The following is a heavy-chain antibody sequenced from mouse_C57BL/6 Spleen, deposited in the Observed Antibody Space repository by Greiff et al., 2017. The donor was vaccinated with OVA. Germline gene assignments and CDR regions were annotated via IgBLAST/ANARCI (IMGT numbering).Heavy chain of an antibody. CDR2: INPNNGGT. CDR3: ARPLYLGNSYAMDY. D-gene: IGHD2-1*01. V-gene: IGHV1-26*01. J-gene: IGHJ4*01. CDR1: GYTFTDYY. Sequence: EVQLQQSGPELVKPGASVKISCKASGYTFTDYYMNWVKQSHGKSLEWIGDINPNNGGTSYNQKFKGKATLTVDKSSSTAYMELRSLTSEDSAVYYCARPLYLGNSYAMDYWGQGTSVTVSS.